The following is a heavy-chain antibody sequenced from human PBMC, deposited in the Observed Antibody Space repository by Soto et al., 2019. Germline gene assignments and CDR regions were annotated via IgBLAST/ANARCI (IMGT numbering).Heavy chain of an antibody. V-gene: IGHV1-46*01. CDR1: GYTFTSTW. D-gene: IGHD3-22*01. Sequence: DSVKVSCKASGYTFTSTWMHWVRQAPGQGLEWMGIINPYGGAATYAEKFQGRVTMTRDTSTATDYMELSSLRSEDTAMYYCARDRPDSSAYWWLDYWGQGTQVTVSS. J-gene: IGHJ4*02. CDR3: ARDRPDSSAYWWLDY. CDR2: INPYGGAA.